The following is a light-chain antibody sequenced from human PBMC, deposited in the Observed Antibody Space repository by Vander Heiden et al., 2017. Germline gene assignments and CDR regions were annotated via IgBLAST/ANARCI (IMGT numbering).Light chain of an antibody. CDR1: SSNIGSNY. Sequence: QSVLTQPPSASGTPGQRVTISCSGSSSNIGSNYVYWYQQLPGTAPKLLIYSYNQRPSGVPDRFSGSKSGTSASLAISGLRSEDEADYYCAAWDDSLSGPVFGGGTKLTVL. J-gene: IGLJ3*02. CDR2: SYN. CDR3: AAWDDSLSGPV. V-gene: IGLV1-47*02.